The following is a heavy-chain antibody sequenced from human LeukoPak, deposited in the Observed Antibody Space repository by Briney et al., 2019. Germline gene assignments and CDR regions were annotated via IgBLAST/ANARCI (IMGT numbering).Heavy chain of an antibody. Sequence: SETLSLTCAVYGGSFSGYYWSWIRQPPGKGLEWIGEINHSGSTNYNPSLKSRVTISVDTSKNQFSLKVSSVTAADTAVYYCARGPLWLVDWGQGTLVTVSS. CDR1: GGSFSGYY. V-gene: IGHV4-34*01. CDR2: INHSGST. CDR3: ARGPLWLVD. D-gene: IGHD6-19*01. J-gene: IGHJ4*02.